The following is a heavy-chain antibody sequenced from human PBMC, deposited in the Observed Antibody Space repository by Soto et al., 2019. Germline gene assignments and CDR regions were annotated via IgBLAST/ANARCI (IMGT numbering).Heavy chain of an antibody. D-gene: IGHD5-12*01. J-gene: IGHJ5*02. CDR1: GFTFNTYW. CDR3: ATVATNSYNWLDP. CDR2: INSDGTKT. V-gene: IGHV3-74*01. Sequence: EVQLVESGGTLVQPGGSLRLSCAASGFTFNTYWTHWVRQAPGKGLVWVSRINSDGTKTTYADSVKGRFTISRDNAKNTVYLQMNSLRAEDTAVYYCATVATNSYNWLDPWGQGTLVTVSS.